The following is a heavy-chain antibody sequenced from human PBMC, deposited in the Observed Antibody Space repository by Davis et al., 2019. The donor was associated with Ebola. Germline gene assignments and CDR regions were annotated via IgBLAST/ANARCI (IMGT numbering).Heavy chain of an antibody. CDR2: IYHSGST. CDR3: AGTFTIDWFDP. D-gene: IGHD2/OR15-2a*01. Sequence: MPSETLSLTCTVSGGSIISSSSYWGWIRQPPGKGLGWIGTIYHSGSTYYNPSLESRVTISLDTSKNQFSLKLSSVTAADTAVYYCAGTFTIDWFDPWGQGTLVTVSS. J-gene: IGHJ5*02. V-gene: IGHV4-39*01. CDR1: GGSIISSSSY.